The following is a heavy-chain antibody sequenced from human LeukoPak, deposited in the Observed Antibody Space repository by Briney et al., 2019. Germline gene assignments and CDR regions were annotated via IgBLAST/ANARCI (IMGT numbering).Heavy chain of an antibody. CDR3: ARINFRSGYFDLDY. J-gene: IGHJ4*02. Sequence: PSETLSLTCAVYGGSFSGYYWSWIRQPPGKGLEWIGYIYYSGSTNYNPSLKSRVTISVDTSKNQFSLKLSSVTAADTAVYYCARINFRSGYFDLDYWGQGTLVTVSS. D-gene: IGHD3-3*01. CDR2: IYYSGST. V-gene: IGHV4-59*01. CDR1: GGSFSGYY.